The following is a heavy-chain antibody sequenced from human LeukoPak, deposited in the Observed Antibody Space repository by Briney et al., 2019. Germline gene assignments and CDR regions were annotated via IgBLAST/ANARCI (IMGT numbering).Heavy chain of an antibody. Sequence: SETLSLTCTVSGGSISSGSYYWSWIRQPPGKGLEWIGHIYYTGSTYNNPSLKSRVTISVDTSKNQFSLKLSSVTAADTAVYYCARVIGYCSSTSCPGGAFDIWGQGTMVTVSS. CDR3: ARVIGYCSSTSCPGGAFDI. J-gene: IGHJ3*02. CDR2: IYYTGST. D-gene: IGHD2-2*03. CDR1: GGSISSGSYY. V-gene: IGHV4-39*07.